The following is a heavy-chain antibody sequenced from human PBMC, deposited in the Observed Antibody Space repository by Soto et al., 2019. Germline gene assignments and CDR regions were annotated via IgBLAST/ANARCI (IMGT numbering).Heavy chain of an antibody. V-gene: IGHV2-5*02. Sequence: QITLKESGPPLVKPAQTLTLTCTFSGFSLSTSGMGVGWIRQPPGKALEWLALIYWADDKRYSPSLRGMLTITKGTSKTLVALTMPNMDPVATATYFCAHRRATNPVYYFDFWGPGTLVTVSS. CDR1: GFSLSTSGMG. J-gene: IGHJ4*02. CDR2: IYWADDK. D-gene: IGHD3-16*01. CDR3: AHRRATNPVYYFDF.